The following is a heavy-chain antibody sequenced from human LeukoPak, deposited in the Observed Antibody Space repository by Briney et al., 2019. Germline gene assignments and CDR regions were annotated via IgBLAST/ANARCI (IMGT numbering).Heavy chain of an antibody. CDR3: AKDTSGYSDY. V-gene: IGHV3-30*02. CDR2: IWYDGSNK. Sequence: PGGSLRLSCAASGFTFSSYGMHWVRQAPGKGLEWVAVIWYDGSNKYYADSVKGRFTISRDNSKNTLYLQMNSLRAEDTAVYFCAKDTSGYSDYWGQGTLVTVSS. CDR1: GFTFSSYG. J-gene: IGHJ4*02. D-gene: IGHD2-15*01.